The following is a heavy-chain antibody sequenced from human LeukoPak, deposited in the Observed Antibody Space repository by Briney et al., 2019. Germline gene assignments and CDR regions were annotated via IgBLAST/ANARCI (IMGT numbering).Heavy chain of an antibody. CDR3: ARGPLGDYVWGSYRLIPYYYYGMDV. Sequence: ASVKVSCKASGYTFTHHGIAWVRQAPGQGLEWMGWISCYNGDTIYAQKFQGRVTMTRNTSISTAYMELSSLRSEDTAVYYCARGPLGDYVWGSYRLIPYYYYGMDVWGQGTTVTVSS. CDR2: ISCYNGDT. CDR1: GYTFTHHG. D-gene: IGHD3-16*02. V-gene: IGHV1-8*01. J-gene: IGHJ6*02.